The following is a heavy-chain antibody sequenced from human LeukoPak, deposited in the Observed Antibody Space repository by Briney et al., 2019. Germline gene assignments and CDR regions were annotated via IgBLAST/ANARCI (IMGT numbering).Heavy chain of an antibody. CDR3: ARVVSGSGYSIY. J-gene: IGHJ4*02. CDR1: GYMFISYG. V-gene: IGHV1-18*01. D-gene: IGHD3-3*01. Sequence: APVKVSCKASGYMFISYGISCVRQAPGQGLEWMGWISAYNGNTNYAQDLQGRVTMTTDTSTSTAYMELSSLRSDDTAVYYCARVVSGSGYSIYWGQGTLVTVSS. CDR2: ISAYNGNT.